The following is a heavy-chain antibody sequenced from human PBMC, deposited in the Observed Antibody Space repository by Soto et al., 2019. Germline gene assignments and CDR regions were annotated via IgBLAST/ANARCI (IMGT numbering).Heavy chain of an antibody. V-gene: IGHV1-2*04. D-gene: IGHD2-2*01. CDR3: ARGYCSSTSCHFDY. J-gene: IGHJ4*02. CDR2: INPNRGGT. CDR1: GYTFTGQY. Sequence: QVQLVQSGAEVKKPGASMKVSCKASGYTFTGQYIHWVRQAPGQGLEWMGWINPNRGGTNYAQKFQGWVTMTRDTSISTAYMELSRLRSADTAVYYCARGYCSSTSCHFDYWGQGTLVTVSS.